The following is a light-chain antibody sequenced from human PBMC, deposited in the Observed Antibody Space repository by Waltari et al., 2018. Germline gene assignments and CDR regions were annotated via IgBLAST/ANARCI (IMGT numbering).Light chain of an antibody. V-gene: IGKV3-20*01. CDR2: GAS. J-gene: IGKJ1*01. CDR1: QSVSSNY. CDR3: QEYDDSPPWT. Sequence: EIVLTQSPGTLSLSPGERATLSCRASQSVSSNYLAWFQQKPGQAPRLLIYGASSRATGIPDRFSGSGSGTDFTLTISRLEPEDFAVYYCQEYDDSPPWTFGQG.